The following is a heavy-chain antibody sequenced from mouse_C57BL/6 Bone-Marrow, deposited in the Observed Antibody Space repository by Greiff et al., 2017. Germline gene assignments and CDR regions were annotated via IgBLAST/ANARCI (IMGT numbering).Heavy chain of an antibody. Sequence: VQLQQFGAELARPGASVKMSCKASGYTFTSYTMHWVKQRPGQGLEWIGYINPSSGYTKYNQKFKDKATLTADKSSSTAYMQLSSLTSEDSAVYYCARRNYYYAMDYWGKGTSVTVSS. CDR1: GYTFTSYT. J-gene: IGHJ4*01. CDR3: ARRNYYYAMDY. D-gene: IGHD1-1*01. CDR2: INPSSGYT. V-gene: IGHV1-4*01.